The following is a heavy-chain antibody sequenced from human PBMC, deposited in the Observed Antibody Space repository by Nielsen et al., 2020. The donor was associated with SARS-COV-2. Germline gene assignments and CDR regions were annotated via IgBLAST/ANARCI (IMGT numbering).Heavy chain of an antibody. CDR1: GFTFSNYG. V-gene: IGHV3-30*02. D-gene: IGHD3-10*01. CDR2: IWCDGSKT. J-gene: IGHJ4*02. Sequence: GGSLKISCATSGFTFSNYGMHWVRQAPGKGLEWVAYIWCDGSKTEYADSVKGRFTISRDNSENTLYLQMNSLRADDTAVYYCAKDCRSWPATFIDLFDYWGQGTLVTVSS. CDR3: AKDCRSWPATFIDLFDY.